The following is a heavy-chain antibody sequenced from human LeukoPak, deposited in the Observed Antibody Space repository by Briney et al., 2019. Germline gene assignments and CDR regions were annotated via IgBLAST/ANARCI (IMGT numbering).Heavy chain of an antibody. V-gene: IGHV3-73*01. CDR1: GFTFSGSA. CDR3: AKTYGHSSGSMGFDY. CDR2: IRSKTNSYAT. D-gene: IGHD6-19*01. J-gene: IGHJ4*02. Sequence: GGSLKLSCAASGFTFSGSAMHWVRQASGKGLEWVGRIRSKTNSYATAYAASVKGRFTISRDDSKNTTYLQMNSLRAEDTAVYYCAKTYGHSSGSMGFDYWGQGTLVTVSS.